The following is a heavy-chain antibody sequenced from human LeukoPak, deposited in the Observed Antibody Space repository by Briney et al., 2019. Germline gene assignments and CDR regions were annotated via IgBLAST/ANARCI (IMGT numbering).Heavy chain of an antibody. CDR3: AKDLAQTSRDGYNSPFDY. J-gene: IGHJ4*02. CDR1: GFTFDDYG. Sequence: GGSLRLSCAASGFTFDDYGMSWVRQAPGKGLEWVSGINWNGGSTGYADSVKGRFTISRDNAKNSLYLQVNSLRAEDTAVYYCAKDLAQTSRDGYNSPFDYWGQGTLVTVSS. V-gene: IGHV3-20*04. CDR2: INWNGGST. D-gene: IGHD5-24*01.